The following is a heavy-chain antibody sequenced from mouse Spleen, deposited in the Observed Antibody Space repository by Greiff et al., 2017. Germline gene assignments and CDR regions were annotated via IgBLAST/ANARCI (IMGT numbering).Heavy chain of an antibody. Sequence: EVQRVESGGGLVQPGGSLRLSCATSGFTFSDFYMEWVRQPPGKRLEWIAASRNKANDYTTEYSASVKGRFIVSRDTSQSILYLQMNALRAEDTAIYYCARDARGYYGNPFAYWGQGTLVTVSA. D-gene: IGHD2-1*01. CDR3: ARDARGYYGNPFAY. CDR2: SRNKANDYTT. CDR1: GFTFSDFY. V-gene: IGHV7-1*02. J-gene: IGHJ3*01.